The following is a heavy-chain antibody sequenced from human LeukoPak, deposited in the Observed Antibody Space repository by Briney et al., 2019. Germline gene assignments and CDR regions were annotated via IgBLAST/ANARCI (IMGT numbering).Heavy chain of an antibody. CDR2: IHSSTNTI. CDR1: GFTFSTYS. D-gene: IGHD6-19*01. V-gene: IGHV3-48*02. CDR3: ARGAGPFDC. Sequence: PGGSLRLSCAASGFTFSTYSMNWVRQAPGKGLEWISYIHSSTNTIYYADSVKGRFTISRDNAKRSLYLQMNSLTDEDTAVYYCARGAGPFDCWAREPWSPSPQ. J-gene: IGHJ4*02.